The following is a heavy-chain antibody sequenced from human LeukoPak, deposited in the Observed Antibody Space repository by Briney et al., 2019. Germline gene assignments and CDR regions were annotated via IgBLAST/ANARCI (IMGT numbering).Heavy chain of an antibody. J-gene: IGHJ3*02. CDR1: GGSISTYY. D-gene: IGHD2-21*02. CDR2: IYYSGST. Sequence: PSDTLSLTCTVSGGSISTYYWNWIRQPPGRGLEWIGYIYYSGSTTYHPSLKSRVTISLDTSKHQFSLKLSSVTAADTAVYYCARRVVVTALQLDAFDIWGQGTTVTVSS. CDR3: ARRVVVTALQLDAFDI. V-gene: IGHV4-59*08.